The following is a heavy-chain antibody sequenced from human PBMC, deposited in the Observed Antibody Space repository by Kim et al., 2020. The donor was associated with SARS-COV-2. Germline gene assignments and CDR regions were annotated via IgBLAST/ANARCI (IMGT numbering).Heavy chain of an antibody. V-gene: IGHV4-4*02. D-gene: IGHD6-13*01. CDR1: GGSISSSNW. J-gene: IGHJ4*02. CDR3: ARGIAAAGNTFDY. CDR2: IYHSGST. Sequence: SETLSLTCAVSGGSISSSNWWSWVRQPPGKGLEWIGEIYHSGSTNYNPSLKSRVTIAVDKSKNQFSLKLSSVTAADTAVYYCARGIAAAGNTFDYWGQGTLVTVSS.